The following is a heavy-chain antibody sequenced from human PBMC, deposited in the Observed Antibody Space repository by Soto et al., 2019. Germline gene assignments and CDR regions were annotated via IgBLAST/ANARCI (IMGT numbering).Heavy chain of an antibody. D-gene: IGHD3-3*01. V-gene: IGHV1-69*01. CDR1: GGTFSSYA. CDR2: IIPIFGTA. CDR3: AREPPRGYYSGREKAKRHSTSYDGMDV. J-gene: IGHJ6*02. Sequence: QVQLVQSGAEVKKPGSSVKVSCNASGGTFSSYAISWVRQAPGQGLEWMGGIIPIFGTANYAQKFQGRVTITGDESTSTAYMELSSLRDEDTAVYYCAREPPRGYYSGREKAKRHSTSYDGMDVWGQWTKVSVSS.